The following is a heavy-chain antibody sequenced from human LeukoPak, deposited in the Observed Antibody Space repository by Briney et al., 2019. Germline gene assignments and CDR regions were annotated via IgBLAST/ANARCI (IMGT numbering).Heavy chain of an antibody. CDR2: ISPSGGIT. CDR1: GFTFSSHG. V-gene: IGHV3-23*01. J-gene: IGHJ5*02. CDR3: ARVLHKRNYDSSDYYGS. Sequence: GGSLRLSCAASGFTFSSHGMNWVRQAPGKGLEWVSGISPSGGITYYTDSVKGRFTISRDNSKNTLYLQMKSLRAEDTAVHYCARVLHKRNYDSSDYYGSWGQGTLVTVSS. D-gene: IGHD3-22*01.